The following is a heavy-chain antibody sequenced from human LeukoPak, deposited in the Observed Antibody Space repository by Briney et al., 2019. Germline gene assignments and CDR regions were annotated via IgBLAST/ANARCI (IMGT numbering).Heavy chain of an antibody. Sequence: GGSLRLSCAASGFAFSDYYMTWIRQAPGKGLEGASYISSGSTYTNYGDAVKGRFIISRDNAKNSLYLQMNRLRAEDTAVYYCARVSSSSTNYFDSWGQGTLVTVSS. CDR2: ISSGSTYT. J-gene: IGHJ4*02. V-gene: IGHV3-11*06. CDR3: ARVSSSSTNYFDS. CDR1: GFAFSDYY. D-gene: IGHD6-19*01.